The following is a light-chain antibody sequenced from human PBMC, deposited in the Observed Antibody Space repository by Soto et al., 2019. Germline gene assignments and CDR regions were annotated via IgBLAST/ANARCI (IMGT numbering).Light chain of an antibody. J-gene: IGKJ4*01. CDR3: QQYNNWPPLT. V-gene: IGKV3-15*01. Sequence: EIVMTQSPATLSVSPGERATLSCRASQSVSSNLACYQQKPGQAPRLLIYGASTRVTGIPARFSGSGSGTEFTLTISSLQAEDFSVYYCQQYNNWPPLTFGGGTKVEIK. CDR2: GAS. CDR1: QSVSSN.